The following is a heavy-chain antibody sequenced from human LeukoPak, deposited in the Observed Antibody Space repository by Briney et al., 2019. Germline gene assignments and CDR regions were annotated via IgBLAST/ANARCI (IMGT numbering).Heavy chain of an antibody. CDR3: ARDRMGDCSGGSCYNGFDY. D-gene: IGHD2-15*01. CDR2: IIPILGIA. Sequence: SVKVSCKASGGTFSSYAISWVRQAPGQGLEWMGRIIPILGIANYAQKFQGRVTITADKSTSTAYMELSSLRSEDTAVYYCARDRMGDCSGGSCYNGFDYWGQGTLVTVSS. J-gene: IGHJ4*02. V-gene: IGHV1-69*04. CDR1: GGTFSSYA.